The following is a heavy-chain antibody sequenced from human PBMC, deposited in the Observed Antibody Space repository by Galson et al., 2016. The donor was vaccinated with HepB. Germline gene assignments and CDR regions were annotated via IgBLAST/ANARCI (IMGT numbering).Heavy chain of an antibody. CDR2: ILYDGSNK. CDR1: GFTFSSYG. Sequence: SLRLSCAASGFTFSSYGMHWVRQAPGKGLEWVAVILYDGSNKYYADSVKGRFTISRDNSKNTLYLQMNSLRAEDTAVYYCAKEGTIFGAVPYGMDVWGQGTTVTVSS. V-gene: IGHV3-30*18. CDR3: AKEGTIFGAVPYGMDV. D-gene: IGHD3-3*01. J-gene: IGHJ6*02.